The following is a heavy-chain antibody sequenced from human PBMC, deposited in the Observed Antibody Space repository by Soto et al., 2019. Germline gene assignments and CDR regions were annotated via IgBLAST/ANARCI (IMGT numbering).Heavy chain of an antibody. D-gene: IGHD5-12*01. CDR2: ISGDGGST. V-gene: IGHV3-43*02. J-gene: IGHJ4*02. CDR3: AKDSGYSGYDSDFDY. CDR1: GFTFDDYA. Sequence: GESLKISCAASGFTFDDYAMHWVRQAPGKGLEWVSLISGDGGSTYYADSVKGRFTISRDNSKNSLYLQMNSLRTEDTALYYCAKDSGYSGYDSDFDYWGQGTLVTVSS.